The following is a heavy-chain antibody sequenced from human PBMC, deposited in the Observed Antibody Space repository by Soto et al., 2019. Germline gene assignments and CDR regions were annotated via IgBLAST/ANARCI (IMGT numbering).Heavy chain of an antibody. V-gene: IGHV4-34*01. Sequence: SETLSLTYAVYGGSFSGYYWSWIRQPPGKGLEWIGEINHSGSTNYNPSLKSRVTISVDTSKNQFSLKLSSVTAADTAVYYCARKARLRITGTLRSWLDPWGQGTLVTVSS. D-gene: IGHD1-7*01. CDR1: GGSFSGYY. CDR2: INHSGST. CDR3: ARKARLRITGTLRSWLDP. J-gene: IGHJ5*02.